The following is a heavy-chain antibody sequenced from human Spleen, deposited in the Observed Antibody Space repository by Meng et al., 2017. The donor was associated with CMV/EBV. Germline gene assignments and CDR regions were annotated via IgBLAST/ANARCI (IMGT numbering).Heavy chain of an antibody. CDR3: ARGGTTVTGSPSTFDY. CDR2: INPSGGST. J-gene: IGHJ4*02. CDR1: GYTFTSYY. Sequence: ASVKVSCKASGYTFTSYYLHWVRQAPGQGLEWMGIINPSGGSTSYAQKFQGRVTMTRNTSISTAYMELSSLRSEDTAVYYCARGGTTVTGSPSTFDYWGQGTLVTVSS. V-gene: IGHV1-46*01. D-gene: IGHD4-11*01.